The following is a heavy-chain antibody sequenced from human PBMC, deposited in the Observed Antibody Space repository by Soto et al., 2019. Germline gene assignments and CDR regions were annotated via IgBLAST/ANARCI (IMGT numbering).Heavy chain of an antibody. CDR3: ARDLRTTVVTPVRYFDY. CDR1: GITVSSNY. CDR2: IYSGGST. J-gene: IGHJ4*02. Sequence: GSLRLSCSASGITVSSNYMSWVRQAPGKGLEWVSVIYSGGSTYYADSVKGRFTISRDTSKDTLYLQMNSLRAEDTAVYYCARDLRTTVVTPVRYFDYWGQGTLVTVSS. V-gene: IGHV3-53*01. D-gene: IGHD4-17*01.